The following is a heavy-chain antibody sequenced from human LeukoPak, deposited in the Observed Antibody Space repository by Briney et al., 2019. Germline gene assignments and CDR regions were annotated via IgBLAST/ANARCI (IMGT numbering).Heavy chain of an antibody. D-gene: IGHD7-27*01. Sequence: PSETLSLTYAVSGYSISSGYYWGWIRQPPGKGLEWIGSIYHSGSTYYNPSLKSRVTISVDTSKNQFSLKLSSVTAADTAVYYCARLLTGDAFDIWGQGTMVTVSS. V-gene: IGHV4-38-2*01. CDR1: GYSISSGYY. CDR2: IYHSGST. J-gene: IGHJ3*02. CDR3: ARLLTGDAFDI.